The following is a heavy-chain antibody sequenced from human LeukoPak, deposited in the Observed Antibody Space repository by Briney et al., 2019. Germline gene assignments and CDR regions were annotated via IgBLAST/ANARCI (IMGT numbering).Heavy chain of an antibody. CDR2: MNPNSGNT. CDR1: GYTFTSYD. Sequence: ASVKVSCKASGYTFTSYDINWVRQATGQGLEWMGWMNPNSGNTGYAQKFQGRVTMTRNTSISTAYMELSSLRSEDTAVYYCARGRPEYQLLLHGGNQGFDPWGQGTLVTVSS. D-gene: IGHD2-2*01. CDR3: ARGRPEYQLLLHGGNQGFDP. J-gene: IGHJ5*02. V-gene: IGHV1-8*01.